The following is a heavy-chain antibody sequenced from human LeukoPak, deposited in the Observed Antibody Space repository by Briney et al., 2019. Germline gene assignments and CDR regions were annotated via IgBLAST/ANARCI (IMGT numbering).Heavy chain of an antibody. CDR2: IYYSGST. CDR3: ARCWGGGKQLVWGCYYYYMDV. J-gene: IGHJ6*03. Sequence: SETLSLTCTVSGGSISSSSYYWGWIRQPPGKGLEWIGSIYYSGSTYYNPSLKSRVTISVDTSKNQFSLKLSSVTAADTAVYYCARCWGGGKQLVWGCYYYYMDVWGKGTTVTVSS. D-gene: IGHD6-13*01. CDR1: GGSISSSSYY. V-gene: IGHV4-39*01.